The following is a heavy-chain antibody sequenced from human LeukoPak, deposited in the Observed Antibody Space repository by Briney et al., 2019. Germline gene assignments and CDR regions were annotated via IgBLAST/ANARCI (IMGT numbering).Heavy chain of an antibody. CDR1: GYTFSSYY. D-gene: IGHD4-11*01. CDR3: ARDLSHYVLDY. Sequence: ASVKVSCKASGYTFSSYYMHWVRQAPGQGLEWMGIINPSGGSTSYAQKFQGRVTMTRDTSTSTVYMELSSLRSEDTAVYYCARDLSHYVLDYWGQGTLVTVSS. V-gene: IGHV1-46*01. J-gene: IGHJ4*02. CDR2: INPSGGST.